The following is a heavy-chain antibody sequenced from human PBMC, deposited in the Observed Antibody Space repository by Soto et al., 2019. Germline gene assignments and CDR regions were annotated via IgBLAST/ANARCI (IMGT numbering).Heavy chain of an antibody. CDR2: ISSSSSYI. D-gene: IGHD6-19*01. CDR3: ARDFQYGGGKVVVCFGIEEVGTLPRAFDI. CDR1: GFTFSSYS. J-gene: IGHJ3*02. Sequence: LRLSCAASGFTFSSYSMNWVRQAPGKGLEWVSSISSSSSYIYYADSVKGRFTISRDNAKNSLYLQMNSLRAEDTAVYYCARDFQYGGGKVVVCFGIEEVGTLPRAFDIWGQGTMVTVSS. V-gene: IGHV3-21*01.